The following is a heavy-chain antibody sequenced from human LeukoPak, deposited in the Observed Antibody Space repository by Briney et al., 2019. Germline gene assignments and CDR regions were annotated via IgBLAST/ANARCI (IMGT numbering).Heavy chain of an antibody. CDR3: ARGGPGAVSLFDS. J-gene: IGHJ4*02. D-gene: IGHD3-10*01. V-gene: IGHV3-23*01. CDR1: GFTFRNFG. Sequence: GGSLRLSCAASGFTFRNFGMSWVRQPPGKGLEWVSAISGSGGDTYYADSMKGRFTISRDNSKNMLYLQVSSLRAEDTALYYCARGGPGAVSLFDSWGQGTLVTVSS. CDR2: ISGSGGDT.